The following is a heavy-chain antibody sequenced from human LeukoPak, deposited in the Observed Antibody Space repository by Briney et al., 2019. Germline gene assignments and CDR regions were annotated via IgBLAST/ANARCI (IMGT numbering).Heavy chain of an antibody. CDR2: MNPNRGNT. CDR3: AREGVFEGYCSSTSCYYYMDV. Sequence: ASVTVSFKASGYTFTSYDINWVRQATGQGREWMGGMNPNRGNTGYAQKFQGRVTMTRNTSISTAYMELSSLRSEDTAVYYCAREGVFEGYCSSTSCYYYMDVWGKGTPVTVSS. J-gene: IGHJ6*03. D-gene: IGHD2-2*01. V-gene: IGHV1-8*01. CDR1: GYTFTSYD.